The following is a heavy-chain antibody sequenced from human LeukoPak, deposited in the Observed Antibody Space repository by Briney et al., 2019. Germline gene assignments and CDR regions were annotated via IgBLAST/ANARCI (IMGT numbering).Heavy chain of an antibody. J-gene: IGHJ4*02. V-gene: IGHV3-23*01. Sequence: GGSLRLSCAATGFTFSRYPMSWVRQAPGKGLAWVSPISGSGGSTYYADSVKGRFTISRDNSKSTLYLQMNSLRAEDTAVYYCAKDFFSSGSTPYDYWGQGTLVTVSS. CDR3: AKDFFSSGSTPYDY. CDR2: ISGSGGST. CDR1: GFTFSRYP. D-gene: IGHD3-10*01.